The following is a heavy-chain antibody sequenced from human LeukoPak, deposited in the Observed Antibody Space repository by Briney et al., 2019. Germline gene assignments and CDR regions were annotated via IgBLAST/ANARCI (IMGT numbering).Heavy chain of an antibody. V-gene: IGHV4-59*01. CDR2: IYYSGST. CDR1: GGSIRSYY. D-gene: IGHD2-2*01. Sequence: PSETLSLTCTVSGGSIRSYYWSWIRQPPGKGLEWIGYIYYSGSTNYNPSLKSRVTISVDTSKNQFSLKLSSVTAADTAVYYCARGLSSTSCYLTWGQGTLVTVSS. CDR3: ARGLSSTSCYLT. J-gene: IGHJ5*02.